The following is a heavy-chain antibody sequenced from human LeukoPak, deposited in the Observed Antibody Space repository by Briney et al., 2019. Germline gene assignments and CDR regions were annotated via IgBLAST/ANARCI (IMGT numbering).Heavy chain of an antibody. CDR1: GYTFTGYY. J-gene: IGHJ4*02. Sequence: ASVKVSCKASGYTFTGYYIHWVRQAPGQGLEWMGWINPNSGGTNSAQKFQGRVTMTRDTSISTAYMEVSRLRSDDTAIYYCAKGFSLSEYYDSSGSDYWGQGTLVTVSS. CDR3: AKGFSLSEYYDSSGSDY. CDR2: INPNSGGT. V-gene: IGHV1-2*02. D-gene: IGHD3-22*01.